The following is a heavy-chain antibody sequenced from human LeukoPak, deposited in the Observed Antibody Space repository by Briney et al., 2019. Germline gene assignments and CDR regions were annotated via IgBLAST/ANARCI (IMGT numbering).Heavy chain of an antibody. Sequence: SETLSLTCTVSGGSITSYYYTWIRQPPGKGLEWIGYIYYSRNTNYNPSLKSRVTMSLDMSKNQFSLRLTSVTAADTAVYYCAWEDSGTSIDYWGQGTLVTVSS. CDR1: GGSITSYY. V-gene: IGHV4-59*01. D-gene: IGHD1-26*01. CDR3: AWEDSGTSIDY. J-gene: IGHJ4*01. CDR2: IYYSRNT.